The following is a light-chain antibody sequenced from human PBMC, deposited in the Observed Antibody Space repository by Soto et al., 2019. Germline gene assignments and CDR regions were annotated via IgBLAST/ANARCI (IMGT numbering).Light chain of an antibody. Sequence: DVQMTQSPFSLSASVGDRVSITCRASQSIKTYLNWYQQKPGEDPKLLIFGSSHLQSGVPPRFSGTGSGTDFSLIISSLQPDDFATYFCQQSYFIPWTFAQGTKVDLK. J-gene: IGKJ1*01. CDR3: QQSYFIPWT. V-gene: IGKV1-39*01. CDR1: QSIKTY. CDR2: GSS.